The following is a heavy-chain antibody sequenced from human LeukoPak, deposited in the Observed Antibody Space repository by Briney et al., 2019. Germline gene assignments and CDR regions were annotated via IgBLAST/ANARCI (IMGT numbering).Heavy chain of an antibody. CDR1: GFTFSSYG. D-gene: IGHD2-2*01. CDR2: IQYDGSNK. CDR3: AKDLRYCSSTSCYPDAFDI. Sequence: GGSLRLSCAASGFTFSSYGMYWVRQAPGKGLEWVAFIQYDGSNKYYADSVKGRFTISRDNSKNTLYLQMNSLRAEDTAVYYCAKDLRYCSSTSCYPDAFDIRGQGAMVTVSS. V-gene: IGHV3-30*02. J-gene: IGHJ3*02.